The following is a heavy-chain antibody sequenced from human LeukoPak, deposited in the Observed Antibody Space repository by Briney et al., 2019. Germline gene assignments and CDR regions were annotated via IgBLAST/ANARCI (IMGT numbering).Heavy chain of an antibody. D-gene: IGHD2-21*02. CDR3: VGDPGDY. Sequence: PGGSLRLSCAASGFTFSSYAMSWVRQAPGKGLEWVSAISGSGGSTYYADSVKGRFTISRDNTKNSLYLQMNSLRDEDTALYYCVGDPGDYWGQGTLVTVSS. CDR2: ISGSGGST. V-gene: IGHV3-23*01. J-gene: IGHJ4*02. CDR1: GFTFSSYA.